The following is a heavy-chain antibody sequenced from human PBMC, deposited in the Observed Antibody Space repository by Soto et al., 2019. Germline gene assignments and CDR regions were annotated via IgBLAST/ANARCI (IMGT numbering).Heavy chain of an antibody. Sequence: EASVKVSCKASGGTFSSYAISWVRQAPGQGLEWMGGIIPIFGTTNYAQKFQGRVTITGDASTSTAYMELSSLRSEDTAVYYCAREDSGYDLVWGQGTLVTVSS. J-gene: IGHJ4*02. D-gene: IGHD5-12*01. CDR2: IIPIFGTT. CDR1: GGTFSSYA. CDR3: AREDSGYDLV. V-gene: IGHV1-69*13.